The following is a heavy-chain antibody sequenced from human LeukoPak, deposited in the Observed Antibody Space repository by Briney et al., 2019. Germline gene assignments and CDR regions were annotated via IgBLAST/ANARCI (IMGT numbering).Heavy chain of an antibody. Sequence: GRSLRLSCAASGFTFSSYGMHWVRQAPDKGLEWVAVIWYDGSNKYYADSVKGRFTISRDNSKNTLYLQMNSLRAEDTAVYYCAARGDALDYWGQGTLVTVSS. CDR1: GFTFSSYG. D-gene: IGHD2-21*01. J-gene: IGHJ4*02. CDR3: AARGDALDY. V-gene: IGHV3-33*01. CDR2: IWYDGSNK.